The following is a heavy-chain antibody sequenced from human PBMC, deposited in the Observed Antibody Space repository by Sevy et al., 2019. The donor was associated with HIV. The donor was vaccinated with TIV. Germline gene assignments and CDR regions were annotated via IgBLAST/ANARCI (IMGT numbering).Heavy chain of an antibody. V-gene: IGHV7-4-1*02. D-gene: IGHD5-18*01. CDR2: INTNTGQP. Sequence: ASVKVSCKAFGYDITNYAINWVRQAPGQGLEWMGWINTNTGQPTYAQAFKGRFVFSLDTSVSTAYLQISSLKAEDTAMYYCASPFLYSSSPEADYWGQGTLVTVSS. CDR3: ASPFLYSSSPEADY. J-gene: IGHJ4*02. CDR1: GYDITNYA.